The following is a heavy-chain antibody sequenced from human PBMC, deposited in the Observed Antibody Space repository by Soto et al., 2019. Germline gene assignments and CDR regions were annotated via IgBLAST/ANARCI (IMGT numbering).Heavy chain of an antibody. CDR2: IYYSGST. J-gene: IGHJ4*02. V-gene: IGHV4-30-4*01. CDR3: ARDNSGDRGNFDY. CDR1: GDSISSGDSY. D-gene: IGHD7-27*01. Sequence: SETLSLTCTVSGDSISSGDSYWSWIRQPPGKGLEWIGFIYYSGSTYYNPSLKSRVTISVDTSNNQFSLKLSSVTAADTAVYYCARDNSGDRGNFDYWGQGTLVTVSS.